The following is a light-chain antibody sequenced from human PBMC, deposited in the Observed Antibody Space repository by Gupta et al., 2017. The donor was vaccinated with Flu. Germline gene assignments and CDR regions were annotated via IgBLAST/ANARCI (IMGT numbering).Light chain of an antibody. V-gene: IGKV4-1*01. CDR3: QQDDRKPIT. J-gene: IGKJ4*01. Sequence: SLGERATINCKSSQSVLSSSNNKNFLAWYQQKPGQSPQLLISWASVRESGVPERFSGSGSATDFTLTISSLQAEDVAVYYCQQDDRKPITFGGGTRLEIK. CDR2: WAS. CDR1: QSVLSSSNNKNF.